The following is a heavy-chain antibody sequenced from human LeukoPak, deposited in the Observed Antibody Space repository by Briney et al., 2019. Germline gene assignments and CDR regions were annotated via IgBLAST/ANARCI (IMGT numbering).Heavy chain of an antibody. J-gene: IGHJ4*02. CDR1: GGSISSSSYY. Sequence: PSETLSLTCTVSGGSISSSSYYWGWIRQPPGKGLEWIGSIYYSGSTNYNPSLKSRVTISVDTSKNQFSLKLNSVTAADTAVFYCARGPPHLWTGTTRFDYWGQGTLVTVSS. CDR2: IYYSGST. CDR3: ARGPPHLWTGTTRFDY. V-gene: IGHV4-39*07. D-gene: IGHD1-1*01.